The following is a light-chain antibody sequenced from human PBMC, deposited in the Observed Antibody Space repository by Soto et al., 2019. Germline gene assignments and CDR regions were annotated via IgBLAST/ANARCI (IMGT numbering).Light chain of an antibody. J-gene: IGLJ2*01. CDR1: SSDIGAYNF. CDR3: TSGTTGPTMI. V-gene: IGLV2-14*03. Sequence: QSALTQPASVSGSPGQSITISCTGTSSDIGAYNFVSWYQQHPGKAPKLMLYDVNIRPSGVSNRFSGSKSGNTASLTISGLQVEDEADYYCTSGTTGPTMISGEGTSSPS. CDR2: DVN.